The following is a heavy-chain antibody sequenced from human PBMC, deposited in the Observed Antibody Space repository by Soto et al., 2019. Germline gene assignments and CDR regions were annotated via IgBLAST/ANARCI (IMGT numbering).Heavy chain of an antibody. Sequence: ASVKVSCKASGYTFTSYGFSWVRQAPGQGLEWMGWISAYNGNTNYAQKLQGRVTMTTDTSTSTAYMELRSLRSDDTAVYYCARFWSGYPYYYFDYWGQGTLVTVSS. CDR2: ISAYNGNT. D-gene: IGHD3-3*01. CDR1: GYTFTSYG. J-gene: IGHJ4*02. V-gene: IGHV1-18*01. CDR3: ARFWSGYPYYYFDY.